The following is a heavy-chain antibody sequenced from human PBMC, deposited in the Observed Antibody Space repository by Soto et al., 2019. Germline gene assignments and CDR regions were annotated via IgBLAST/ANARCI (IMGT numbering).Heavy chain of an antibody. D-gene: IGHD2-15*01. J-gene: IGHJ6*02. Sequence: GGSLRLSCAASGFNFNSYTINWVRQAPGKRLEWRSSISSSGYIFSTDSVRGRFTISSDNAKNSVYLQINSLRADDTAVYFCARDCSGGSCYPGMDVWGQGTTVTVSS. CDR1: GFNFNSYT. CDR3: ARDCSGGSCYPGMDV. V-gene: IGHV3-21*01. CDR2: ISSSGYI.